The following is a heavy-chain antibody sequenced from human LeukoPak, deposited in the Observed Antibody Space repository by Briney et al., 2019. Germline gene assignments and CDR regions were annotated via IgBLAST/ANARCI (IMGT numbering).Heavy chain of an antibody. CDR3: VRDETLWTLDW. D-gene: IGHD1-1*01. V-gene: IGHV3-74*03. J-gene: IGHJ4*02. CDR1: GFTFSGHW. CDR2: INERGTDS. Sequence: GSLRLSCTASGFTFSGHWIHWVRQPPGMGLVWVSRINERGTDSMYAESVKGRFTISRDNAKNTVYLQMNSLRAEDTAVYYCVRDETLWTLDWWGQGTLVSVSS.